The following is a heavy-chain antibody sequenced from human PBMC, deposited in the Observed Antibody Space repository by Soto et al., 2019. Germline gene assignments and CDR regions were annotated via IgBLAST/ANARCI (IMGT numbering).Heavy chain of an antibody. CDR2: ISYDGSNK. CDR1: GFTFSSYA. J-gene: IGHJ4*02. D-gene: IGHD2-2*01. V-gene: IGHV3-30-3*01. Sequence: QVQLVESGGGVVQPGRSLRLSCAASGFTFSSYAMHWVRQAPGKGLEWVAVISYDGSNKYYADSVKGRFTISRDNSKNTLYLQMNSLRAEDTAVYYCVRESRRYCSSTSCSFDYWGQGTLVTVSS. CDR3: VRESRRYCSSTSCSFDY.